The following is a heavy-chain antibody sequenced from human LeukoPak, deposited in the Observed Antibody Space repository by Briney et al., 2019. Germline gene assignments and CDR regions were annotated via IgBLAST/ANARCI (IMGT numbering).Heavy chain of an antibody. CDR2: IYTSGST. CDR1: GGSISSYY. J-gene: IGHJ6*03. CDR3: ARIMVRGVIDYYMDV. D-gene: IGHD3-10*01. Sequence: SAALSLTFTVSGGSISSYYWSWIRPPAGKGLGWIGRIYTSGSTNYNPSLKSQVTMSVDTSKNQFSLKLSSVTAADTAVYYCARIMVRGVIDYYMDVWGKGTTVTISS. V-gene: IGHV4-4*07.